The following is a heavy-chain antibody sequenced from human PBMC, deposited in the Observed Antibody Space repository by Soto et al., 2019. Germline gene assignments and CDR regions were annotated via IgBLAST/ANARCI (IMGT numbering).Heavy chain of an antibody. Sequence: QVQLVESGGGVVQPGRSLRLSCAASGFTFSSYGMYWVRQAPGKGLEWVARISYDGSDQFYGDSVKGRFTISRDNSKNILYVQINSLRSEDTAVYYCAKDTGADYWGQGTVVTVSA. J-gene: IGHJ4*02. D-gene: IGHD3-10*01. CDR3: AKDTGADY. V-gene: IGHV3-30*18. CDR1: GFTFSSYG. CDR2: ISYDGSDQ.